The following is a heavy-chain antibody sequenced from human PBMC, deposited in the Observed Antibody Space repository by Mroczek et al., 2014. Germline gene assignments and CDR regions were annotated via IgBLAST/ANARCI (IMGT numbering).Heavy chain of an antibody. CDR3: ARAPITMTTAGYYYYGMDV. CDR2: IYTSGST. D-gene: IGHD4-17*01. J-gene: IGHJ6*02. Sequence: QVQLVESGPGLVKPSQTLSLTCTVSGGSISSGSYYWSWIRQPAGKGLEWIGRIYTSGSTNYNPSLKSRVTISVDTSKNQFSLKLSSVTAADTAVYYCARAPITMTTAGYYYYGMDVWGQGTTVTVSS. V-gene: IGHV4-61*02. CDR1: GGSISSGSYY.